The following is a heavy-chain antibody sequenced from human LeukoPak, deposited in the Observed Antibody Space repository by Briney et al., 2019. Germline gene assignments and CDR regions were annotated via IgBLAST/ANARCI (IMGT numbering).Heavy chain of an antibody. V-gene: IGHV3-30*02. CDR3: AKDNDLRGIAVAGLDY. Sequence: GGSLRLSCVASGFSFSNYGMNWVRQAPGKGLEWVADIRYDGSVRHYVDSVKGRFTISRDNSKNSLYLQMNSLRTEDTALYYCAKDNDLRGIAVAGLDYWGQGTLVTVSS. CDR2: IRYDGSVR. D-gene: IGHD6-19*01. CDR1: GFSFSNYG. J-gene: IGHJ4*02.